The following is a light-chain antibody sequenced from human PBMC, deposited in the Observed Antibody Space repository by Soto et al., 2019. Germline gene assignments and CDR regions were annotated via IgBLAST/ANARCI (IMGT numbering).Light chain of an antibody. CDR2: EVS. CDR1: SSDVGGYNY. J-gene: IGLJ1*01. CDR3: SSYAGSNNFV. V-gene: IGLV2-8*01. Sequence: QSALTQPPSASGSPGQSVTISCTGTSSDVGGYNYVSWYQQHPGKAPKLMIYEVSERPSGVPDRFSGSKSSNTASLTVSGLQAEDEADYYCSSYAGSNNFVFGTGTKATGL.